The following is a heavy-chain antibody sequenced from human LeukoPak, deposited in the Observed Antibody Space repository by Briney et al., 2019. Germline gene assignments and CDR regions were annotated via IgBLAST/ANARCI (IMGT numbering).Heavy chain of an antibody. CDR2: IIPIFGTA. J-gene: IGHJ6*02. V-gene: IGHV1-69*01. CDR3: AGPGSGSYYNPSSGMDV. Sequence: SVQVSCKASGGTFSSYAISWVRQAPGQGLEWTGGIIPIFGTANYAQKFQGRVTITADESTSTAYMELSSLRSEDTAVYYCAGPGSGSYYNPSSGMDVWGQGTTVTVSS. D-gene: IGHD3-10*01. CDR1: GGTFSSYA.